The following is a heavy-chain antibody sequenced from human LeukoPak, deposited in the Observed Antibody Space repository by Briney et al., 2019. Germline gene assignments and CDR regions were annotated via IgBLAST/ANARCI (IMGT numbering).Heavy chain of an antibody. D-gene: IGHD6-6*01. V-gene: IGHV3-15*01. J-gene: IGHJ4*02. CDR1: GFAFDKAW. CDR3: ATDKGARDY. Sequence: GGSLRLSCVASGFAFDKAWMSWVRQAPGKGLQWVGRIKAKSEGGTTDYAAPVKGRFTISRDDSKNTVYLQMTSLKTEDTAVYFCATDKGARDYWGRGTLVAVSS. CDR2: IKAKSEGGTT.